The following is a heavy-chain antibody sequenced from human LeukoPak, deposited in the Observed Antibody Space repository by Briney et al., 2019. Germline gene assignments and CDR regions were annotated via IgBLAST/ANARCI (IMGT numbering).Heavy chain of an antibody. CDR2: ISTSGERL. D-gene: IGHD6-13*01. Sequence: GRSLSLSCAVYGFTFTNYPMSWVRHAPEERQEWVSSISTSGERLYYADSVKARFTIYRENPRNTLFLQMNRQRGEDTAVHLCAKGGYSSTRRFHYWLQRTLLTVSS. CDR3: AKGGYSSTRRFHY. J-gene: IGHJ4*02. V-gene: IGHV3-23*01. CDR1: GFTFTNYP.